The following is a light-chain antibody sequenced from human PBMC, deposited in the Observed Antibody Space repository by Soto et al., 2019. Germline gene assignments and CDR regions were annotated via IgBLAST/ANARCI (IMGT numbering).Light chain of an antibody. CDR2: KAS. CDR1: QSSSTW. J-gene: IGKJ2*01. CDR3: QQYNIYPYT. V-gene: IGKV1-5*03. Sequence: DIQMTQSPSTLSASVGDRVALTCRARQSSSTWLAWYQQKPGKAPKLLIYKASSLDSGVPSRFSGSGSGTDFTLTISSLQPDDLATYYCQQYNIYPYTFGQGTKLEI.